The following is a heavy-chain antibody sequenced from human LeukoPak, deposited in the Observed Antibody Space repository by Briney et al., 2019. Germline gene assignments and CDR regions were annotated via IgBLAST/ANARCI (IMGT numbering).Heavy chain of an antibody. V-gene: IGHV4-4*08. CDR3: ARRIAAAQGGAFDI. CDR2: IHSSGST. D-gene: IGHD6-13*01. CDR1: GGSISSYY. J-gene: IGHJ3*02. Sequence: SETPSLTCTVSGGSISSYYWSWIRQPPGKGPEWIGYIHSSGSTNYNPSLKSRVTISVDTSKNQFSLRLSSVTAADTAVYYCARRIAAAQGGAFDIWGQGTMVTVSS.